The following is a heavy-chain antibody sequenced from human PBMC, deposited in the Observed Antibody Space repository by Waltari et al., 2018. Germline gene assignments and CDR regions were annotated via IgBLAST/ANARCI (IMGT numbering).Heavy chain of an antibody. CDR2: ITSVHNTL. V-gene: IGHV3-48*01. D-gene: IGHD3-10*01. Sequence: EVQLVESGGGLVQRGGSPRLSCAASGFPFSIYSMNGVRQAPGKGLWWVSYITSVHNTLYYPDSVRGRFTISRDNARGSVYLQMNSLRAEDTAVYYCARSVRGAFDVWGQGTMVTVSS. J-gene: IGHJ3*01. CDR3: ARSVRGAFDV. CDR1: GFPFSIYS.